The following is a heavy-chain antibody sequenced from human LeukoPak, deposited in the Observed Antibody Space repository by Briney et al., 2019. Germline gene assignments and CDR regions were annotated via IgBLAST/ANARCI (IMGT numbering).Heavy chain of an antibody. CDR1: GFTFSSYG. CDR3: AKALGSSGYYPEV. D-gene: IGHD3-22*01. V-gene: IGHV3-30*02. Sequence: AGGSLRLSCAASGFTFSSYGMHWVRQAPGKGLEWVAFIRYDGSNKYYADSVKGRFTISRDNSKNTLYLQMNSLRAEETAVYYCAKALGSSGYYPEVWGQGTLVTVSS. CDR2: IRYDGSNK. J-gene: IGHJ4*02.